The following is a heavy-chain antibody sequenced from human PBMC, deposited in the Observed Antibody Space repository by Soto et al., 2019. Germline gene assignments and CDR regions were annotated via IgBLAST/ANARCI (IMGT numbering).Heavy chain of an antibody. CDR1: GFTFSSFN. J-gene: IGHJ4*02. CDR2: ISYEVTKA. Sequence: PGGSLRLSCEASGFTFSSFNMHWVRQAPGKGLEWVALISYEVTKAQYADSVKGRFTISRDNSKSTLYLHMSSLRGEDTAVYYCARTTAVAGTPEFDYWGQGTKVTVSS. CDR3: ARTTAVAGTPEFDY. D-gene: IGHD6-19*01. V-gene: IGHV3-30-3*01.